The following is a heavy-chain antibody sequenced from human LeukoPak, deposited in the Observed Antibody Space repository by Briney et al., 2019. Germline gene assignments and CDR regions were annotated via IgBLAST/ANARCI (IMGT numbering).Heavy chain of an antibody. CDR2: ISGNGGST. V-gene: IGHV3-64*01. CDR3: ASVTTHGVSHYEYKY. Sequence: GGSLRLSCAASGFTFRSYWMSWVRQAPGKGLEYVSGISGNGGSTYYANSVKGRFTISRDNSKNTLYLQMGSLRAEDMAVYYCASVTTHGVSHYEYKYWGQGTLVTVSS. D-gene: IGHD4-11*01. J-gene: IGHJ4*02. CDR1: GFTFRSYW.